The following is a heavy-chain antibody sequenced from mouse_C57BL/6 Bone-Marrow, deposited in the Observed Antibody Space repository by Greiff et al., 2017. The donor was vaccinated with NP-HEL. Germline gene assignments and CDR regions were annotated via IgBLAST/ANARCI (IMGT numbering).Heavy chain of an antibody. J-gene: IGHJ4*01. CDR2: IYPRDGST. CDR1: GYTFTDHT. D-gene: IGHD1-1*02. V-gene: IGHV1-78*01. CDR3: ARWPWWSPYAMDY. Sequence: VQLVESDAELVKPGASVKISCKVSGYTFTDHTIHWMKQRPEQGLEWIGYIYPRDGSTKYNEKFKGKATLTADKSSSTAYMQLNSLTSEDSAVYFCARWPWWSPYAMDYWGQGTSVTVSS.